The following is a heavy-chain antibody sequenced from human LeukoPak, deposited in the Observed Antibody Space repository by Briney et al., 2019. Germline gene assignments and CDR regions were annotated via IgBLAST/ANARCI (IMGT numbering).Heavy chain of an antibody. CDR1: GGSLSSYY. Sequence: SETLSLTCTVSGGSLSSYYWSWIRQPAGKGLEWIGRIYTSGSTNYNPSLKSRLTISLDTSKNQFSLTLTSVTAADTAFYYCARRNFYYYGSGTYPARFDYWGQGILATVSS. D-gene: IGHD3-10*01. CDR2: IYTSGST. CDR3: ARRNFYYYGSGTYPARFDY. V-gene: IGHV4-4*07. J-gene: IGHJ4*02.